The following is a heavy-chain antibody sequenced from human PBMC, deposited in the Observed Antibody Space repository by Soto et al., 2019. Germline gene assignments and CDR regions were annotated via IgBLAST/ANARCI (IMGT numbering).Heavy chain of an antibody. CDR1: GFTFSSYW. CDR2: INSDGSST. CDR3: ARENEEQWLNEY. D-gene: IGHD6-19*01. Sequence: GSLRLSCAASGFTFSSYWMHWVRQAPGKGLVWVSRINSDGSSTSYADSVKGRFTISRDNAKNTLYLQMNSLRAEDTAVYYCARENEEQWLNEYWGQGTLVTVSS. V-gene: IGHV3-74*01. J-gene: IGHJ4*02.